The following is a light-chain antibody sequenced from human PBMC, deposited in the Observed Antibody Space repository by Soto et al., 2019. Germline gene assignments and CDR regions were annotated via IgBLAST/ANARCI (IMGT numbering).Light chain of an antibody. CDR1: QSVSSN. Sequence: EIVMTQSPATLSVSPGERSTLSCRASQSVSSNLAWYQQKPGQAPRLLIYGASTRATGIPGRFSGSGSGTEFTLTIRSLQSEDFAVYYCQQYNNPITFGQGTRLEIK. V-gene: IGKV3-15*01. CDR2: GAS. CDR3: QQYNNPIT. J-gene: IGKJ5*01.